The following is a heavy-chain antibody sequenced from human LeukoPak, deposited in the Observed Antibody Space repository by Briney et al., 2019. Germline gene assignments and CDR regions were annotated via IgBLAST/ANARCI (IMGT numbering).Heavy chain of an antibody. CDR2: ISPHSGGT. V-gene: IGHV1-2*02. J-gene: IGHJ5*02. D-gene: IGHD3-22*01. Sequence: ASVKVSCKASGYTFTGHYIHWVRQAPGQGLEWMGWISPHSGGTNYAQKLQGRVTMSRDTSISTAYMELSRLRSDDTAVYYCARDMGPITMIVETWVFDPWGQGTLVTVSS. CDR3: ARDMGPITMIVETWVFDP. CDR1: GYTFTGHY.